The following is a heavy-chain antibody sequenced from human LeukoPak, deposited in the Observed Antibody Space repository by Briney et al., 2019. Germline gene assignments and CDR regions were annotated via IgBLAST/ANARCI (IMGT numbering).Heavy chain of an antibody. CDR1: GGTFTSSA. J-gene: IGHJ4*02. CDR3: ASYRGGSGYSFDY. V-gene: IGHV1-69*04. CDR2: IIPVLEIK. Sequence: SVKVSCKASGGTFTSSAFSWVRQAPGQGLEWMGRIIPVLEIKNYAQNFQGRVTITPDKSTRTAYLVLRSLTSADTAVYYCASYRGGSGYSFDYWGQGTLVTVSS. D-gene: IGHD5-12*01.